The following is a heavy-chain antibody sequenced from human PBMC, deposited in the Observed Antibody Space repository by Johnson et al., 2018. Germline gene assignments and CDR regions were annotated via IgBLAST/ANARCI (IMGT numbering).Heavy chain of an antibody. CDR2: IRWNGNNK. D-gene: IGHD3-10*02. CDR1: GFTFDGFA. CDR3: AKDIAPIVRGSVVTVGNWYFDL. J-gene: IGHJ2*01. V-gene: IGHV3-9*01. Sequence: VESGRSLRLSCEASGFTFDGFAMHWVRQAPGKGLEWVSAIRWNGNNKAYADSVMGRFTITRDDAKNSLFLLMTRLRIDDTAVYYCAKDIAPIVRGSVVTVGNWYFDLWGRGTLVTVSS.